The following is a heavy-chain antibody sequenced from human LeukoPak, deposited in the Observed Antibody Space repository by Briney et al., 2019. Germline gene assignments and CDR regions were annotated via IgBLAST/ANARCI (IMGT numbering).Heavy chain of an antibody. V-gene: IGHV1-8*01. Sequence: ASVKVSCKASVYTFTSYDINWVRQATGQGLEWMGWMNPNSGNTGYAQKFQGRVTMTRNTSISTAYMELSSLRSEDTAVYYCARGGYRSSSRKIDYWGQGTLVTVSS. CDR2: MNPNSGNT. J-gene: IGHJ4*02. CDR3: ARGGYRSSSRKIDY. D-gene: IGHD6-13*01. CDR1: VYTFTSYD.